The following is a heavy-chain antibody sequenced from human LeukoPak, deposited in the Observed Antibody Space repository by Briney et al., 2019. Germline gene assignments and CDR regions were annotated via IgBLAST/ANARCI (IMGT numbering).Heavy chain of an antibody. CDR3: ARASWNRRDFDY. Sequence: GGSLRLSCAASGFTFSSYWTHWVRQAPGKGLVWVSRINSDGSSTSYADSVKGRFTISRDYAKNTLYLQMNSLRAEDTAVYYCARASWNRRDFDYWGQGTLVTVSS. D-gene: IGHD1-1*01. J-gene: IGHJ4*02. CDR1: GFTFSSYW. CDR2: INSDGSST. V-gene: IGHV3-74*01.